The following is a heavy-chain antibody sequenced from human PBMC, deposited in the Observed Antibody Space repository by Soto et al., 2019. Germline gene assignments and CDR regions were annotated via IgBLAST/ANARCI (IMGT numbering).Heavy chain of an antibody. V-gene: IGHV3-30*18. Sequence: PGGSLRLSCAASGFTFSSYGMHWVRQAPGKGLEWVAVISYDGSNKYYADSVKGRFTISRDNSKNTLYLQMNSLRAEDTAVYYSAKDRRWARPAAIFDYWGQGTLVTVSS. D-gene: IGHD2-2*01. CDR2: ISYDGSNK. CDR1: GFTFSSYG. J-gene: IGHJ4*02. CDR3: AKDRRWARPAAIFDY.